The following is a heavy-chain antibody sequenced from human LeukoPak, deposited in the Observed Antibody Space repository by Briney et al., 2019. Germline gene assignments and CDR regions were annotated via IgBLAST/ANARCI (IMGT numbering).Heavy chain of an antibody. J-gene: IGHJ4*02. CDR2: IYHSGST. D-gene: IGHD2-2*01. CDR3: ARESQLLSNDY. CDR1: GYSISSGYY. V-gene: IGHV4-38-2*02. Sequence: SETLSLTCTVSGYSISSGYYWGWIRQPPGKGLEWIGSIYHSGSTYYNPSLKSRVTISVDTSKNQFSLKLSFVTAADTAVYYCARESQLLSNDYWGQGTLVTVSS.